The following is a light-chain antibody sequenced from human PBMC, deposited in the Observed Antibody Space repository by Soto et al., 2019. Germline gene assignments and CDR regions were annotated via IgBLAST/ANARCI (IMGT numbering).Light chain of an antibody. Sequence: QSGLTQPPSVSGAPGQRVTISCTGSSSNIGPTYDVHWYQQLPGTAPKLLIYANTNPPSGVPDRFSGSKSGTSASLAITGLQAEDEADYYCQSYDSSLSGYVFGTGTKVTVL. V-gene: IGLV1-40*01. CDR2: ANT. CDR1: SSNIGPTYD. J-gene: IGLJ1*01. CDR3: QSYDSSLSGYV.